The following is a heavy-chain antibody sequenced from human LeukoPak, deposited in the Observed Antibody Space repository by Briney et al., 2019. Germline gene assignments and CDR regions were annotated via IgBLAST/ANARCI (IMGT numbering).Heavy chain of an antibody. CDR1: GFTFSSYA. V-gene: IGHV3-23*01. CDR3: AKGVGIVVVVAAPDY. CDR2: ISGASTT. Sequence: GGSLRLSCAASGFTFSSYAMSWVRQAPGRGLEWVSTISGASTTYYADSVKGRFTISRDNSKNTLYLQMSTLRAEDTAVYYCAKGVGIVVVVAAPDYWGQGTLVTVSS. J-gene: IGHJ4*02. D-gene: IGHD2-15*01.